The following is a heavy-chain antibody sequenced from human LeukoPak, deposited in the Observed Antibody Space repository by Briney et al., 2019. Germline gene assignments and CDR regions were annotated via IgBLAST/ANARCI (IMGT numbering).Heavy chain of an antibody. V-gene: IGHV3-30*02. CDR2: IRYDGSNK. J-gene: IGHJ4*02. Sequence: PGGSLRLSCAVSGFTFSSYGMHWVRQAPGKGLEWVAFIRYDGSNKYYADSVKGRFTISRDNSKNTLYLQMNSLRAEDTAVYYCAKDAQLLPDRQFDCWGQGTLVTVSS. CDR1: GFTFSSYG. CDR3: AKDAQLLPDRQFDC. D-gene: IGHD2-2*01.